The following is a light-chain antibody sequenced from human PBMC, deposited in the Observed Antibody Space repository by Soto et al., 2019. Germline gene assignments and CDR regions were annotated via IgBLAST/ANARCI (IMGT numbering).Light chain of an antibody. CDR3: QQYNTWPYT. V-gene: IGKV3-15*01. J-gene: IGKJ2*01. CDR1: QSVSRN. Sequence: EIVMTQSPATLSVSPGAGATLSCRAGQSVSRNLAWYQQKRGQAPRLLIFAASTRATDVPGRFSGSGSGTDFNLSISSLQSDYFSVYYCQQYNTWPYTFGPGTKLEI. CDR2: AAS.